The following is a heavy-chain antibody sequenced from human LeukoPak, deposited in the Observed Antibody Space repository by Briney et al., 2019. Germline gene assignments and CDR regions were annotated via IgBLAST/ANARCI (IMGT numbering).Heavy chain of an antibody. V-gene: IGHV1-2*02. CDR1: GYTFTGYY. D-gene: IGHD2-15*01. J-gene: IGHJ5*02. Sequence: ASVKVSCKASGYTFTGYYMHWVRQAPGQGLEWMGWINPNSGGTNYAQKFQGRVTMTRDTSISTAYMELSRLRSDDTAVYYCASLYCSGGSCYGFDPWGQGTLVTVSS. CDR2: INPNSGGT. CDR3: ASLYCSGGSCYGFDP.